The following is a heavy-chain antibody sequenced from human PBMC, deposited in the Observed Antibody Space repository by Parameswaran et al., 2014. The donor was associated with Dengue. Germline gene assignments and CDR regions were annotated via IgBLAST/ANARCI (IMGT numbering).Heavy chain of an antibody. CDR2: IDWDDDK. D-gene: IGHD2-2*01. V-gene: IGHV2-70*11. CDR3: AQGKYQLLNGYYYMDV. J-gene: IGHJ6*03. CDR1: GFSLSTSGMC. Sequence: KSGPTLVKPTQTLTLTCTFSGFSLSTSGMCVSWIRQPPGKALEWLARIDWDDDKYYSTSLKTRLTISKDTSKNQVVLTMTNMDPVDTATYYCAQGKYQLLNGYYYMDVWGKGTTVTVSS.